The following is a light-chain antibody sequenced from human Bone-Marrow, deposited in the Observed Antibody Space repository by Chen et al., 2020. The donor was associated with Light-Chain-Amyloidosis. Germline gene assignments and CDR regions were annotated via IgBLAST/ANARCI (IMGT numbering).Light chain of an antibody. J-gene: IGLJ2*01. CDR2: RDT. CDR1: DLPTKY. Sequence: SYELTQPPSVSVLPGQPARLTSLGDDLPTKYAHWYQQKPGQAPVLVIHRDTERPSGISERVSGSSSGTTATLTISGVQAEDEADYHCQSADSSGTYEVIFGGGTKLTVL. CDR3: QSADSSGTYEVI. V-gene: IGLV3-25*03.